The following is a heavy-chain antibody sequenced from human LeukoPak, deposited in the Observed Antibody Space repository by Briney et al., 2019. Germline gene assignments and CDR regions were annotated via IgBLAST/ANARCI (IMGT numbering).Heavy chain of an antibody. CDR3: ARAWRGPRGEVFDY. D-gene: IGHD3-3*01. CDR2: MNPSSGNT. CDR1: GNTFTSYD. Sequence: ASVKVSCRSSGNTFTSYDINWVRQATGQGLEWLGWMNPSSGNTGSAQKFQGRLTMTRNTSISTAYMELSSLRSDDTAVYYCARAWRGPRGEVFDYWGQGTLVTVSS. J-gene: IGHJ4*02. V-gene: IGHV1-8*01.